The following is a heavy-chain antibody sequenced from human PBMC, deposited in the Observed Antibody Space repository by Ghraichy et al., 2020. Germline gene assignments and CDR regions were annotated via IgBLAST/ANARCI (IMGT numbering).Heavy chain of an antibody. CDR2: ISGSGGST. V-gene: IGHV3-23*01. CDR1: GFTFSSYA. J-gene: IGHJ5*02. CDR3: AKGSAGEVLRFLEWFPFDP. Sequence: GVLKISCAGSGFTFSSYAMSWVRQAPGKGLEWVSAISGSGGSTYYTDSVKGRVTISRDNLKNTLYLQMSSLRAEDTAVYYCAKGSAGEVLRFLEWFPFDPWGQGTLVTVSS. D-gene: IGHD3-3*01.